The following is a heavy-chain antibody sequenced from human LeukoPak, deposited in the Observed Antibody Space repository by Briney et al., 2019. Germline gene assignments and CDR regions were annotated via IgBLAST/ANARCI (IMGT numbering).Heavy chain of an antibody. J-gene: IGHJ6*03. V-gene: IGHV3-11*01. Sequence: KPGGSLRLSCAASGFTFSDYYMSWIRQAPGKGLEWVSYISSSGSTIYYADSVKGRFTISRDNSKNTLYLQMNSLRAEDTAVYYCAKDLPYAYYMDVWGKGTTVTVSS. CDR1: GFTFSDYY. D-gene: IGHD4-17*01. CDR3: AKDLPYAYYMDV. CDR2: ISSSGSTI.